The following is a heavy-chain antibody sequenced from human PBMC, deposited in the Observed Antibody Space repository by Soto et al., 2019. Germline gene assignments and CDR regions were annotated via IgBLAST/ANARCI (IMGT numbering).Heavy chain of an antibody. D-gene: IGHD4-17*01. V-gene: IGHV3-23*01. Sequence: GGSLRLSCVASGFTFSSYAMSWVRQAPGKGLEWVSTISGSSGITYYADSVKGRFTISRGNSKNTLYLQMNSLRAEDTAVYYCANPVRDYGDYFDYWGQGTLVTVSS. CDR1: GFTFSSYA. J-gene: IGHJ4*02. CDR3: ANPVRDYGDYFDY. CDR2: ISGSSGIT.